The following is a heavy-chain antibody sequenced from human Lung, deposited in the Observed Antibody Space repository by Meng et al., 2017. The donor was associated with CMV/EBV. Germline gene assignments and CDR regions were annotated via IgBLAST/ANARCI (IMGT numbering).Heavy chain of an antibody. V-gene: IGHV3-7*01. CDR2: INQDGSEK. J-gene: IGHJ6*02. CDR3: ARRPWGLDV. CDR1: GFTFSSYW. Sequence: GESLKISCAASGFTFSSYWMSWVRQAPGKGLEWVANINQDGSEKYYVDSVEGRFTISRDNAKDSLYLQMNALRAEDTAAYYCARRPWGLDVWGQGTTVTVSS.